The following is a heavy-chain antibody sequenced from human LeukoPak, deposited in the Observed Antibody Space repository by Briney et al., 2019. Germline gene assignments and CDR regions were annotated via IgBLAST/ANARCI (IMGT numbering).Heavy chain of an antibody. J-gene: IGHJ4*02. CDR3: ASTPTVVTATYIDY. Sequence: SETLSLTCAVYGGSFSGYYWSWIRQPPGKGPEWIGEINHSGSTNYNPSLKSRVTISVDTSKNQFSLKLSSVTAADTAVYYCASTPTVVTATYIDYWGQGTLVTVSS. D-gene: IGHD2-15*01. CDR1: GGSFSGYY. V-gene: IGHV4-34*01. CDR2: INHSGST.